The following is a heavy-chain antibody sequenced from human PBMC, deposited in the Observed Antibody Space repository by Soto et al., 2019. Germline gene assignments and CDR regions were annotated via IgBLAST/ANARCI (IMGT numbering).Heavy chain of an antibody. Sequence: QVRLVQSGAEVKKPGSSVKLSCKVSGGNSNSYSIAWVRQAPGQGLQWLGTIVPLSGTPNHAQQYQARVTITADTSTNTAYWELRSLRSEDTAIYYCARDWRQMSRVGFFDYWGQGSLVTISS. CDR2: IVPLSGTP. V-gene: IGHV1-69*06. CDR3: ARDWRQMSRVGFFDY. D-gene: IGHD1-26*01. CDR1: GGNSNSYS. J-gene: IGHJ4*02.